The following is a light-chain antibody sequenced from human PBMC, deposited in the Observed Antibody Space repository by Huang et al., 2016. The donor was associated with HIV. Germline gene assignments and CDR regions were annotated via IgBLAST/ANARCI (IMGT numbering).Light chain of an antibody. J-gene: IGKJ2*01. Sequence: EIVLTQSPGTLSLSPGERATRSCRASQSVTNNYLAWYQQKPGQSPRLVIYGASSRATGIPDRFIGSGSGTDFTLTISRLEPDDFVVYYCQQYGGSPRTFGQGTKLEIK. V-gene: IGKV3-20*01. CDR3: QQYGGSPRT. CDR1: QSVTNNY. CDR2: GAS.